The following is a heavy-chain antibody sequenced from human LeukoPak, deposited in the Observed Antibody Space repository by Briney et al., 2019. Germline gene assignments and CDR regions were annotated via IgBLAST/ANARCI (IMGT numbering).Heavy chain of an antibody. CDR2: INSDGSST. V-gene: IGHV3-74*01. J-gene: IGHJ4*02. D-gene: IGHD6-19*01. Sequence: GGSLRLSCAASGFTFSSYWMHWVRQAPGKGLVWVSRINSDGSSTSYADSAKGRFTISRDNSKNSLYLQMNSLRTEDTALYYCAKGWLGHALFDYWGQGTLVTVSS. CDR1: GFTFSSYW. CDR3: AKGWLGHALFDY.